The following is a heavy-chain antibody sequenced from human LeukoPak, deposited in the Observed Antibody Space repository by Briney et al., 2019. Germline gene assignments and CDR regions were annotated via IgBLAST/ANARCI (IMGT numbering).Heavy chain of an antibody. Sequence: ASVKVSCKASGYTFTDYDINWVRQATGQGLEWMGWMNPNSGETGYAQKFQGRVTMTRDTSISTAYMELYNLRYDDTAVYYCARMDFSDYSGVNWFDPWGQGTLVTVSS. V-gene: IGHV1-8*01. J-gene: IGHJ5*02. CDR2: MNPNSGET. CDR1: GYTFTDYD. D-gene: IGHD4-11*01. CDR3: ARMDFSDYSGVNWFDP.